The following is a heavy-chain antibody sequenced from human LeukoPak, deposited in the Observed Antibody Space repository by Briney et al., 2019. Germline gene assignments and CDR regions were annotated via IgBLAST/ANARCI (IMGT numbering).Heavy chain of an antibody. V-gene: IGHV4-34*01. D-gene: IGHD3-3*01. CDR1: GGSFSGYY. J-gene: IGHJ6*02. Sequence: SETLSLTCAVYGGSFSGYYWSWIHQPPGKGLEWIGEINHSGSTNYNPSLKSRVTISVDTSKNQFSLKLSSVTAADTAVYYCAIDPKRDYDFWSGYDYYYGMDVWGQGTTVTVSS. CDR3: AIDPKRDYDFWSGYDYYYGMDV. CDR2: INHSGST.